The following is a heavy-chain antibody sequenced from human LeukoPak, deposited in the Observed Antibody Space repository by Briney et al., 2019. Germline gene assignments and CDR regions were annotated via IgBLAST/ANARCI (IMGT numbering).Heavy chain of an antibody. Sequence: LSGGSLRLSCAASGFTFSDYYMSWIRQAPGKGLEWVSAISGSGDSTYYADSVKGRFTISRDNSKNTLYLQMNSLRAEDTAVYYCAKDHEDGLFGQQIFDYWGQGTLVTVSS. D-gene: IGHD3-10*01. CDR1: GFTFSDYY. V-gene: IGHV3-23*01. CDR2: ISGSGDST. J-gene: IGHJ4*02. CDR3: AKDHEDGLFGQQIFDY.